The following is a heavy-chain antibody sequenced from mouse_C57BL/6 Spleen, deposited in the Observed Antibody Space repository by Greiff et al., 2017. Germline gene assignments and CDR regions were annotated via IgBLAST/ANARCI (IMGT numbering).Heavy chain of an antibody. Sequence: QVQLQQSGAELVKPGASVKMSCKAFGYTFTSYWITWVKPRPGQGLEWIGDIYPGSGSTNDNEKFKSKATLTVDTSSSTAYMQLSSLTSEDSAVYYCARERRRDYAMDYWGQGTSVTVSS. CDR2: IYPGSGST. CDR3: ARERRRDYAMDY. V-gene: IGHV1-55*01. J-gene: IGHJ4*01. CDR1: GYTFTSYW.